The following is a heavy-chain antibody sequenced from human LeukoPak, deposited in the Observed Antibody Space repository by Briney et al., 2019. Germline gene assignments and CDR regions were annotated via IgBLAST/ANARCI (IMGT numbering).Heavy chain of an antibody. J-gene: IGHJ1*01. CDR2: ISGSGGST. V-gene: IGHV3-23*01. D-gene: IGHD2-2*01. CDR1: GFTFSSYD. CDR3: AKPRYYSSNDPIPFQH. Sequence: GGSLRLSCAASGFTFSSYDMSWVRQAPGKGLEWVSAISGSGGSTYYADSVKGRFTISRDNSKNTLYLQMNALRAEDTAVYFCAKPRYYSSNDPIPFQHWGPGTLVTVSS.